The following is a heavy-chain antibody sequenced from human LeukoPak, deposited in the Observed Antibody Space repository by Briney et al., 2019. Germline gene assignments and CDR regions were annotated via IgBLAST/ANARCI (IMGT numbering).Heavy chain of an antibody. CDR2: IYTSGST. Sequence: PSETLSLTCTVSGGSISSYYWSWIRQPAGKGLEWIGRIYTSGSTNYNPSLKSRVTMSVDTSKNQFSLKLSSVTAADTAVYYCASLGYYGSGSYPGFDYWGQGTLVTVSS. CDR3: ASLGYYGSGSYPGFDY. V-gene: IGHV4-4*07. D-gene: IGHD3-10*01. J-gene: IGHJ4*02. CDR1: GGSISSYY.